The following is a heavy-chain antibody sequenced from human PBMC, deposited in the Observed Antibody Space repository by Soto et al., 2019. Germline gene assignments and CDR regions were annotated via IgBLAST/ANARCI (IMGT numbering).Heavy chain of an antibody. CDR2: IYYSGST. CDR1: GGSLSSYY. J-gene: IGHJ3*02. D-gene: IGHD3-22*01. V-gene: IGHV4-59*01. Sequence: TSETLSLTCTVSGGSLSSYYWSWIRQPPGKGLEWIGYIYYSGSTNYNPSLKSRVTISVDTSKNQFSLKLSSVTAADTAVYFCARDEGSSGYRDAFDIWGQGTMVTVSS. CDR3: ARDEGSSGYRDAFDI.